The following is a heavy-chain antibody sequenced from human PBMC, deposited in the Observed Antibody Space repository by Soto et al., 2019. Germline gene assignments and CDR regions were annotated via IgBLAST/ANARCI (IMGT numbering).Heavy chain of an antibody. V-gene: IGHV3-23*01. Sequence: VGPLRLSCAASGFTFSSYAMSWVLHSPFKLLELVPAISGSVGNTYYAESVKGRFTISRDNSKNTLYLQMNSLRAEDTAVYYCAQLGPADGYFQNWGQGPLATVSS. CDR1: GFTFSSYA. D-gene: IGHD1-26*01. CDR3: AQLGPADGYFQN. CDR2: ISGSVGNT. J-gene: IGHJ1*01.